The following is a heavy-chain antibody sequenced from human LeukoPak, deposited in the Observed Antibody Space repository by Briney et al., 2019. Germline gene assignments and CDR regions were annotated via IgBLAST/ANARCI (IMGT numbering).Heavy chain of an antibody. CDR3: ASRYNSGWSRGFDY. CDR2: IYGGGST. D-gene: IGHD6-19*01. CDR1: GFTVSSYY. Sequence: GGSLRLSCAASGFTVSSYYMSWVRQAPGKGLQWVSVIYGGGSTYYADSVKGRFTVSRDNSKNTLYLQMNSLEAEDTAVYYCASRYNSGWSRGFDYWGQGTLVTVYS. J-gene: IGHJ4*02. V-gene: IGHV3-53*01.